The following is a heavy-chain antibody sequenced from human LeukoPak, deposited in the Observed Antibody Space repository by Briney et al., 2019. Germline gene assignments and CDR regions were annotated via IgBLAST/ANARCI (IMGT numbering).Heavy chain of an antibody. J-gene: IGHJ6*03. CDR1: GYTFTSYY. CDR2: INPSGGST. CDR3: ARHGGSPPRYYYYMDV. Sequence: ASVKVSCKASGYTFTSYYMHWVRQAPGQGPEWMGIINPSGGSTSYAQKFQGRVTMTRDMSTSTVYMELSSLRSGDTAVYYCARHGGSPPRYYYYMDVWGKGTTVTISS. D-gene: IGHD2-15*01. V-gene: IGHV1-46*01.